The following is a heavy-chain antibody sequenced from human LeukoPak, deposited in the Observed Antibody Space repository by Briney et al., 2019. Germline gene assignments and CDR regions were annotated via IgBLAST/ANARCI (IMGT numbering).Heavy chain of an antibody. Sequence: PSETLSLTCAVYGGSFSGYYWSRIRQPPGKGLEWIGEINHSGSSNYNPSLKSRVTISVDTSKNQFSLKLSSVTAADTAIYYCATRKLGNDYWGQGTLVTVSS. V-gene: IGHV4-34*01. J-gene: IGHJ4*02. CDR3: ATRKLGNDY. D-gene: IGHD7-27*01. CDR2: INHSGSS. CDR1: GGSFSGYY.